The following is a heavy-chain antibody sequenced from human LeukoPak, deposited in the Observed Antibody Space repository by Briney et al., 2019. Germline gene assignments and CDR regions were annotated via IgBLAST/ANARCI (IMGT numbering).Heavy chain of an antibody. CDR3: TRESGWPTWPRVWYFDY. CDR2: ISSSGSTI. J-gene: IGHJ4*02. CDR1: GFTFSDYY. V-gene: IGHV3-11*01. D-gene: IGHD6-19*01. Sequence: GGSLRLSCAASGFTFSDYYMSWIRQAPGKGLEWVSYISSSGSTIYYADSVKGRFTISRDNAKNSLYLQMNSLRAEDTAVYYCTRESGWPTWPRVWYFDYWGQGTLVTVSS.